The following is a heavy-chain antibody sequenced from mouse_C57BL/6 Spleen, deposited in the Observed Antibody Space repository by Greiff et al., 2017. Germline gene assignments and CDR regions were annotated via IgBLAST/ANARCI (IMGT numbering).Heavy chain of an antibody. J-gene: IGHJ2*01. V-gene: IGHV1-9*01. CDR3: ARRAAQAKDY. CDR1: GYTFTGYW. Sequence: VQLQQSGAELMKPGASVKLSCKATGYTFTGYWIEWVKQRPGHGLEWIGEILPGSGITNYNEKFKGKATFTADTSSNTASMQLSSLSTEDSAIYYCARRAAQAKDYWGQGTTLTVSS. D-gene: IGHD3-2*02. CDR2: ILPGSGIT.